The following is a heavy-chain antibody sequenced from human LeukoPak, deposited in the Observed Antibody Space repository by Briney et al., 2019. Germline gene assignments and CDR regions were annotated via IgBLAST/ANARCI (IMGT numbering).Heavy chain of an antibody. CDR3: ARHAYYYESSGYFYPFHY. CDR1: GDSISTSSYY. CDR2: LNYGGST. Sequence: SETLSLTCTVSGDSISTSSYYRGWIRQPPGKELEWIGTLNYGGSTYYNPSLKTRVTISVDTSKNQFSLRLHSVTAADTAVYYCARHAYYYESSGYFYPFHYWGQGTLLTVSS. D-gene: IGHD3-22*01. J-gene: IGHJ4*02. V-gene: IGHV4-39*01.